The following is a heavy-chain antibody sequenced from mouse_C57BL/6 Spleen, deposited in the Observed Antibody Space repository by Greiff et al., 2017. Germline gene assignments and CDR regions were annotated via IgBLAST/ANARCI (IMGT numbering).Heavy chain of an antibody. J-gene: IGHJ1*03. CDR2: IDPSDSYT. Sequence: VQLQQPGAELVMPGASVKLSCKASGYTFTSYWMHWVKQRPGQGLEWIGEIDPSDSYTNYNQKFKGKSTLTVDKSSSTAYMQLSSLTSEDSAVYYCARALITTVVATYWYFDVWGTGTTVTVSS. D-gene: IGHD1-1*01. V-gene: IGHV1-69*01. CDR3: ARALITTVVATYWYFDV. CDR1: GYTFTSYW.